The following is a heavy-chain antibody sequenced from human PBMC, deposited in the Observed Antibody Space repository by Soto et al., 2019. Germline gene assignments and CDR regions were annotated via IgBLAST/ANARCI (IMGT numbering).Heavy chain of an antibody. J-gene: IGHJ4*02. D-gene: IGHD2-15*01. V-gene: IGHV4-30-2*01. CDR1: GGSISSGGYS. Sequence: QLQLQESGSGLVKPSQTLSLTCAVSGGSISSGGYSWSWFRQPPGKGLVWIWYIYQTGSTYYNPSLKTRVTISVDRSKTQFSRKLTSVTAADTAVYYCARGQVVAAQHWGQGTLVTVSS. CDR2: IYQTGST. CDR3: ARGQVVAAQH.